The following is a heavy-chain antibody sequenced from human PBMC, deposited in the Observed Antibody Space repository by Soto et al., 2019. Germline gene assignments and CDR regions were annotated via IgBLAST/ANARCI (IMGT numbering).Heavy chain of an antibody. J-gene: IGHJ4*02. D-gene: IGHD4-17*01. CDR1: GFTFSSSV. V-gene: IGHV3-30*09. CDR3: AREAVYCDDYGHRFYFDY. Sequence: QVQLVESGGGVVQPGRSLRLSCAGSGFTFSSSVMHWVRQAPGKGLEWVALISTDGSDTYYTDSVKGRFAISRDNSKNTLYLQMTSLRPEDTAVYYCAREAVYCDDYGHRFYFDYWGQGTLVTVSS. CDR2: ISTDGSDT.